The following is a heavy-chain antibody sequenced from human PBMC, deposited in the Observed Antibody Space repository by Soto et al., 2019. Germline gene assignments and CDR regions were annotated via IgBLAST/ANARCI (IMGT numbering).Heavy chain of an antibody. CDR3: ARSIGSGGVMGGFDF. CDR2: SIPIFDTP. Sequence: QVQLVQSGPEVRKPGSAVRVSCKASGGTFKMYAMNWVRQAPGQGLEWLAGSIPIFDTPRYAQKFQGRVTITVDESTNTAFLELSSLRSEDTAIYYCARSIGSGGVMGGFDFWGQGTLVTVAS. D-gene: IGHD3-16*01. V-gene: IGHV1-69*01. CDR1: GGTFKMYA. J-gene: IGHJ4*02.